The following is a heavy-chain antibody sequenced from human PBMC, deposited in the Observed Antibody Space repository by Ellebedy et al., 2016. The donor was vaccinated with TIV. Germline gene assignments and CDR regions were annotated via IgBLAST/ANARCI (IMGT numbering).Heavy chain of an antibody. CDR3: AKWTVGYCSSASCYTGDY. V-gene: IGHV4-34*01. Sequence: MPSETLSLTCAVYGGSFNNYYWSWIRQLPGKGLEWIGEFNLGGTTNSNPSLKSRVTITVDNSKNQFSLKLNSVTAADTAVYYCAKWTVGYCSSASCYTGDYWGQGTLVTVSS. D-gene: IGHD2-2*02. CDR2: FNLGGTT. J-gene: IGHJ4*02. CDR1: GGSFNNYY.